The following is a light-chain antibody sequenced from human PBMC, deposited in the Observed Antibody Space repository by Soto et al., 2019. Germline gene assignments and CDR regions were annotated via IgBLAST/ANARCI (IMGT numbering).Light chain of an antibody. CDR2: AAS. CDR1: QSISSY. J-gene: IGKJ1*01. CDR3: QQSYSIPCT. V-gene: IGKV1-39*01. Sequence: DIQMTQSPSSLSASVGDRVTITCRASQSISSYLNWFQQKPGKAPKLLIYAASSLQSGVPSRFSGSGSGTDFTLSISSLPPEDFATYYCQQSYSIPCTFGQGTKVEI.